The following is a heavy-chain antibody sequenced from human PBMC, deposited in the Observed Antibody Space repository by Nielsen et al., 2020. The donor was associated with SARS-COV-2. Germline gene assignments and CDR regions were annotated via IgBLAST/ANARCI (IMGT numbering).Heavy chain of an antibody. D-gene: IGHD6-19*01. J-gene: IGHJ4*02. CDR1: GFAYNNYA. Sequence: GGSLRLSCAASGFAYNNYAMIWVRQAAGKGLEWVSAVSGDVAHTTYYADSVKGRFTISRDNSKNTLYLQMNGLRAEDTAIYYCARDGSGWYIGYWGQGTLVTVSS. V-gene: IGHV3-23*01. CDR3: ARDGSGWYIGY. CDR2: VSGDVAHTT.